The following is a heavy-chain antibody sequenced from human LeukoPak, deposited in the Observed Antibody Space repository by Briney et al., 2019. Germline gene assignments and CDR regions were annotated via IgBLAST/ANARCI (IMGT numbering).Heavy chain of an antibody. CDR1: GFTFSSYS. Sequence: PGGSLRLSCAASGFTFSSYSTNWVRQAPGKGLEWVSSISSSSSYIYYADSVKGRFTTSRDNAKNSLYLQMNSLRAEDTAVYYCAREVAATPFDYWGQGTLVTVSS. D-gene: IGHD2-15*01. J-gene: IGHJ4*02. CDR2: ISSSSSYI. V-gene: IGHV3-21*01. CDR3: AREVAATPFDY.